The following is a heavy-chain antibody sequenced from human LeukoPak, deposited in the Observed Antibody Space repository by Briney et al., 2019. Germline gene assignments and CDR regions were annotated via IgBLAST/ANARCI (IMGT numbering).Heavy chain of an antibody. CDR1: GGSISSSSYY. CDR3: ARVHSGSYRLDY. D-gene: IGHD1-26*01. Sequence: PSETLSLTCTVSGGSISSSSYYWGWIRQPPGKGLEWIGSIYYSGSTYYNPSLKSRVTISVDTSKNQFSLKLSSVTAADTAVYYCARVHSGSYRLDYWGQGTLVTVSS. J-gene: IGHJ4*02. V-gene: IGHV4-39*01. CDR2: IYYSGST.